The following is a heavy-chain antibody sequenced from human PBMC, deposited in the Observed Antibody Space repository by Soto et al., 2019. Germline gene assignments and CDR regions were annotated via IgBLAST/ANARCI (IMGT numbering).Heavy chain of an antibody. CDR3: ARGTMAYYFDY. J-gene: IGHJ4*02. V-gene: IGHV5-51*01. CDR1: EYSFTNFW. CDR2: IYPGDSDT. Sequence: PVESLKISFTGSEYSFTNFWIGWVRQMPGKGLEWRGIIYPGDSDTRYSPSFQGQVTISADKSVSTAFLQWSNLKASDTAMYYCARGTMAYYFDYWGQGTLVTVSS. D-gene: IGHD1-7*01.